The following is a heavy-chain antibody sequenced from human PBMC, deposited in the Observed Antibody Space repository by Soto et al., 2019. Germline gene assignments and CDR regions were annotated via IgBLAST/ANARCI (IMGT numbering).Heavy chain of an antibody. CDR2: INHSGST. CDR1: VDTFRGYY. V-gene: IGHV4-34*01. J-gene: IGHJ5*02. CDR3: ARTKWKGAWCDP. D-gene: IGHD1-1*01. Sequence: QVQLQQWGAGLLKPSETLSLTCAVYVDTFRGYYWSWIRQPPGKGLEWIGQINHSGSTNYEPSLKSRVTLSVDTYKNQFSLKLTSVTAADTAIYYCARTKWKGAWCDPWGQGTLVTVSS.